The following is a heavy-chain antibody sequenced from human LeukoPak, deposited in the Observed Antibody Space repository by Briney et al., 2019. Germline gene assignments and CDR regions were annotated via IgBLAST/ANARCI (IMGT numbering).Heavy chain of an antibody. Sequence: ASVKVSCKASGYTFTSYDINWVRQATGQGLEWMGWMNPNSGNTGYAQKFQGRVTMTRNTSISTAYMELSSLRSEDTAVYYCARDRPMVRGVRPRGLDYWGQGTLVTVSS. CDR1: GYTFTSYD. CDR3: ARDRPMVRGVRPRGLDY. V-gene: IGHV1-8*01. D-gene: IGHD3-10*01. CDR2: MNPNSGNT. J-gene: IGHJ4*02.